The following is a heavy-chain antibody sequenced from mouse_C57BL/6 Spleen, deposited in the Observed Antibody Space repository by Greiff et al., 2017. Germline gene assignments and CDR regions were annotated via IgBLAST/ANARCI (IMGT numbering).Heavy chain of an antibody. D-gene: IGHD2-2*01. CDR3: ARGGGYDGEFYAMDY. CDR2: IYPGDGDT. V-gene: IGHV1-82*01. J-gene: IGHJ4*01. CDR1: GYAFSSSW. Sequence: VQLQESGPELVKPGASVKISCKASGYAFSSSWMNWVKQRPGKGLEWIGRIYPGDGDTNYNGKFKGKATLTADNSSSTAYMQLSSLTSEDSAVYFCARGGGYDGEFYAMDYWGQGTSVTVSS.